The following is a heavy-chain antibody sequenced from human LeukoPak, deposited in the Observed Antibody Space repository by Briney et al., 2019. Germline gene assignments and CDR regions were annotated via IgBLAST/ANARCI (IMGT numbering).Heavy chain of an antibody. V-gene: IGHV4-30-2*01. J-gene: IGHJ4*02. CDR3: ARGGYQLLYYFDY. Sequence: PSETLSLTCTVSGGSISSGGYYWSWIRQPPGKGLEWIGYIYHSGSTYYNPSLKSRVTISVDRSKNQFSLKLSSVTAADTAVYYRARGGYQLLYYFDYWGQGTLVTVSS. CDR2: IYHSGST. CDR1: GGSISSGGYY. D-gene: IGHD2-2*01.